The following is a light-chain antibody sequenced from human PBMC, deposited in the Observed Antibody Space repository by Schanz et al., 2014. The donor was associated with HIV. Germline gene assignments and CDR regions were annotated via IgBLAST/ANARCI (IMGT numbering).Light chain of an antibody. J-gene: IGKJ2*01. CDR3: QQYNNWPYT. V-gene: IGKV3-15*01. CDR2: RAS. CDR1: QSVRSN. Sequence: VLTQSPGTLSLSPGERATLSCRAGQSVRSNLAWYQHKPGQAPRLLIYRASTGATGVPARFSGSGSETEFTLTISSLQSEDFAVYYCQQYNNWPYTFGQGTKLEI.